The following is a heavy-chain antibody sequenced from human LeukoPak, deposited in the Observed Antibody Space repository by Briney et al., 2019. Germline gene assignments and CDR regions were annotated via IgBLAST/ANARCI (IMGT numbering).Heavy chain of an antibody. CDR2: FTSGGTT. V-gene: IGHV3-23*01. D-gene: IGHD2-2*01. J-gene: IGHJ6*02. CDR1: GFTFSSYA. Sequence: GGSLRLSCAASGFTFSSYALSWVRQAPGKGLEWVSVFTSGGTTYCTDSVKGRFTISRDNSKNTLYLQMNSLRAEDTAVYYCARDRVGDGMDVWGQGTTVTVSS. CDR3: ARDRVGDGMDV.